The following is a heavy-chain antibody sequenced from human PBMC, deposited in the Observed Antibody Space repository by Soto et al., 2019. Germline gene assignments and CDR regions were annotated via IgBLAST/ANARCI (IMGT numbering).Heavy chain of an antibody. D-gene: IGHD6-19*01. CDR1: GFTFSSSW. CDR2: INSDGSST. Sequence: WGSLRLSCAASGFTFSSSWMHWVRQAPGKGLVWVSRINSDGSSTFYADSVKGRFTISRDNAKNTLYLQMNSLRAEDTAVYYCAKDRIAVAGTVDYWGQGTLVTVSS. V-gene: IGHV3-74*01. J-gene: IGHJ4*02. CDR3: AKDRIAVAGTVDY.